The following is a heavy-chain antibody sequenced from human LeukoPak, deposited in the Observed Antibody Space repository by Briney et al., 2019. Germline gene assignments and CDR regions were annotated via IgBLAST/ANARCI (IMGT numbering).Heavy chain of an antibody. CDR2: IRYDGSNK. D-gene: IGHD6-19*01. Sequence: GGSLRLSCAASGFIFSSYGMHWVRQAPGKGLEWVAFIRYDGSNKYYADSVKGRFTISRDNSKNTLYLQMNSLRAEDTAVYYCARDKSSGWYGRRFGDAFDIWGQGTMVTVSS. V-gene: IGHV3-30*02. J-gene: IGHJ3*02. CDR3: ARDKSSGWYGRRFGDAFDI. CDR1: GFIFSSYG.